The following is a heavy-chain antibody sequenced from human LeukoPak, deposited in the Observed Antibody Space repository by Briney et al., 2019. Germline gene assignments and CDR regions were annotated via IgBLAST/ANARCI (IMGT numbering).Heavy chain of an antibody. CDR2: INPSGGST. CDR3: AREGPSTYHFDY. V-gene: IGHV1-46*01. CDR1: GYTFTNDY. J-gene: IGHJ4*02. Sequence: ASVKVSCKASGYTFTNDYMHWVRQAPGQGREWMGIINPSGGSTSYAQKFQGRVTMTWDTSTSTVYMELSSLTSEDTAVFYCAREGPSTYHFDYWGQGTLVTVSS.